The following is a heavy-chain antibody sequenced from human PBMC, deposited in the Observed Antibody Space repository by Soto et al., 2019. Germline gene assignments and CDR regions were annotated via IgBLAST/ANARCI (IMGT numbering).Heavy chain of an antibody. D-gene: IGHD1-1*01. V-gene: IGHV4-4*07. J-gene: IGHJ4*02. CDR2: MYASGGS. CDR1: GASMNNYY. CDR3: AREVTTGRGDSFES. Sequence: QVHLQESGPALAKPSETLSLTCTISGASMNNYYWSWIRQSAGGRLEWIGRMYASGGSNYNPSLNGRSMWAVDMSKNQFSVTLAAVTAADTAVYFCAREVTTGRGDSFESWGQGTLITVSS.